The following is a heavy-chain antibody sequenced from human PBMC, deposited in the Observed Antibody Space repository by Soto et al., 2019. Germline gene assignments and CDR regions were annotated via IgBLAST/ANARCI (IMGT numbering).Heavy chain of an antibody. J-gene: IGHJ6*03. CDR2: INAGNGNT. Sequence: ASVKVSCKASGYTFTSYAMHWVRQAPGQRLEWMGWINAGNGNTKYSQKFQGRVTITRDTSASTAYMELSSLRSEDTAVYYCARDREQWLAYDYMDVWGKGTTVTVSS. CDR1: GYTFTSYA. D-gene: IGHD6-19*01. V-gene: IGHV1-3*01. CDR3: ARDREQWLAYDYMDV.